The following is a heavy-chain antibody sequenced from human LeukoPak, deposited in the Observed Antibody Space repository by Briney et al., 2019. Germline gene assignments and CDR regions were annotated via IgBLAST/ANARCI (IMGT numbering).Heavy chain of an antibody. D-gene: IGHD2-8*01. CDR3: VRYDVYARRFDY. Sequence: GGSLRLSCAASGFSFSAYWMHWVRQAPGKGLVWVSRINNEGTGTDYADSVRGRFTISRVNVENTLYLQMNSLSADDTAMYYCVRYDVYARRFDYWGQGTLVTVSS. V-gene: IGHV3-74*01. CDR2: INNEGTGT. J-gene: IGHJ4*02. CDR1: GFSFSAYW.